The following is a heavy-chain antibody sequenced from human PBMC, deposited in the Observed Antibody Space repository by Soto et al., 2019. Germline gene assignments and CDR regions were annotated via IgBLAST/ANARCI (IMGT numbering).Heavy chain of an antibody. J-gene: IGHJ5*02. CDR2: INHSGST. V-gene: IGHV4-34*01. D-gene: IGHD2-15*01. CDR1: GGSFSGYY. Sequence: PSETLSLTCAAYGGSFSGYYWSWIRQPPGKGLEWIGEINHSGSTNYNPSHKSRVTISVDTSKNQFSLKLSSVTAADTAVYYCARGRVLRRDCSGGSCYESHFLYNWFDPWGQGTLVTVSS. CDR3: ARGRVLRRDCSGGSCYESHFLYNWFDP.